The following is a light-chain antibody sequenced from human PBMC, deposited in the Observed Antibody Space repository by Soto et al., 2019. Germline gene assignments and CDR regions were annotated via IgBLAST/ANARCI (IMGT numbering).Light chain of an antibody. V-gene: IGKV1-5*01. CDR1: QSISSW. CDR3: QQYNSYSQT. J-gene: IGKJ1*01. CDR2: DAS. Sequence: DIQMTQSPFTLSASVGDRVTITCRASQSISSWLAWYQQKPGKAPKLLIYDASSLESGVPSRFSGSGSGTEFTFTISSMQADDFATYYCQQYNSYSQTFGLGTKVAIK.